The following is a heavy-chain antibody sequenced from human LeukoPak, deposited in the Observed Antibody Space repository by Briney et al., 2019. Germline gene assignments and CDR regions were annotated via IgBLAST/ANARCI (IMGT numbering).Heavy chain of an antibody. Sequence: ASVKVSCKASGYTFTGYYMHWVRQAPGQGIEWMGWINPNSGGTNYAQKFQGRVTMTRDTSISTAYMELSRLRSDDTAVYYCARDDGYSSGWYGTKLDYWGQGTLVTVSS. D-gene: IGHD6-19*01. CDR3: ARDDGYSSGWYGTKLDY. J-gene: IGHJ4*02. CDR1: GYTFTGYY. CDR2: INPNSGGT. V-gene: IGHV1-2*02.